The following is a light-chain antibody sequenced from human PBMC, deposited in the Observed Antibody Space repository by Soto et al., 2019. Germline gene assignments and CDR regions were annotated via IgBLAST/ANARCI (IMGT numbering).Light chain of an antibody. CDR3: QQRYSTPWT. CDR2: AAS. V-gene: IGKV1-39*01. Sequence: DIQMTQSPSSLSASVGDRVTITCRASQSISSYLNWYQQKPGKAPKLLIYAASSLQSGVQSRFSGSGSGTDFTLTISSLQPEDFATYYCQQRYSTPWTFGQGTKLEIK. CDR1: QSISSY. J-gene: IGKJ2*02.